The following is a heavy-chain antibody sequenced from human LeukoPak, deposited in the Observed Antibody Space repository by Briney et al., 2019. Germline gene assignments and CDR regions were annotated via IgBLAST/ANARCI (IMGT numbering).Heavy chain of an antibody. D-gene: IGHD1-26*01. V-gene: IGHV1-46*01. CDR3: ARLSGTYYGFDY. J-gene: IGHJ4*02. CDR1: GYASTRSL. Sequence: ASVKVSCKASGYASTRSLMRWVRQAPGQGLEWVGVINPTGGHTTYAQSLQGRVTMTRDTSTSTLYMELSSLSSEDTAMYYCARLSGTYYGFDYWGQGTLVTVSS. CDR2: INPTGGHT.